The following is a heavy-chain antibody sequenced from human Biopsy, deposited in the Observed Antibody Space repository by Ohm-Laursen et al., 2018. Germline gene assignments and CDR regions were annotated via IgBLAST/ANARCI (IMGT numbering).Heavy chain of an antibody. CDR1: GFTFNNYG. CDR3: ARGSGSGFYFDQ. J-gene: IGHJ4*02. Sequence: RSLRLSCSASGFTFNNYGMQWVRQAPGKGLEWVAFIFYDGSNTYYADSVKGRFTISRDNSRNTVYLQMDSLRGEDTAVYFCARGSGSGFYFDQWGQGTLVTVSS. CDR2: IFYDGSNT. D-gene: IGHD2-15*01. V-gene: IGHV3-33*08.